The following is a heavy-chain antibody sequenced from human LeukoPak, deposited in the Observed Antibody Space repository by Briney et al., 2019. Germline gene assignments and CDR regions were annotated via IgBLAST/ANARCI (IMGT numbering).Heavy chain of an antibody. V-gene: IGHV3-21*01. Sequence: GGSLRLSCAASGFTFNRYWMSWVRQAPGKGLEWVSSISSSSSYIYYADSVKGRFTISRDNAKNSLYLQMNSLRAEDTAVYYCARVVVAVAADYYYYYYMDVWGKGTTVTVSS. D-gene: IGHD6-19*01. CDR3: ARVVVAVAADYYYYYYMDV. CDR2: ISSSSSYI. CDR1: GFTFNRYW. J-gene: IGHJ6*03.